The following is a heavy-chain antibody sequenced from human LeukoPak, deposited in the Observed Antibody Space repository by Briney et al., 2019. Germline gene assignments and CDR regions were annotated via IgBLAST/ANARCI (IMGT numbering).Heavy chain of an antibody. D-gene: IGHD6-19*01. V-gene: IGHV3-49*03. J-gene: IGHJ4*02. Sequence: GGSLRLSCTASGFTFGDYLMSWFRQAPGQGLEWIGFIRRKLDGGTAEYAASVKGRFTISRDDSTSIAYLQMNSLKPEDTAVYYCSRSSGWLSVYWGQGTLVTVSS. CDR3: SRSSGWLSVY. CDR2: IRRKLDGGTA. CDR1: GFTFGDYL.